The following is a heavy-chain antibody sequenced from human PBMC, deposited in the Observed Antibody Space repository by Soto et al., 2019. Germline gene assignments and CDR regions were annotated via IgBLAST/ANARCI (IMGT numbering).Heavy chain of an antibody. CDR2: IKQDGSEK. Sequence: SLRLSCAASGFTFSTYWMSWVRQAPGKGLEWVANIKQDGSEKYYVDSVKGRFTISRDNAKNSLYLQVNSLRAEDTAVYYCARDIMITFGGVIAPTYCFDYWGQGTLVTVSS. V-gene: IGHV3-7*01. CDR1: GFTFSTYW. J-gene: IGHJ4*02. D-gene: IGHD3-16*02. CDR3: ARDIMITFGGVIAPTYCFDY.